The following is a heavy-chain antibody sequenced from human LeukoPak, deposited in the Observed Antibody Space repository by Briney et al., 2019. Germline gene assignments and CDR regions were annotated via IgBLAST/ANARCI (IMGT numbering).Heavy chain of an antibody. J-gene: IGHJ4*02. Sequence: GASVKVSCKASGYTFTGYYMHWVRQAPGQGLEWMGWINPNSGGTNYAQKFQGRVTMTRDTSTSTVYMELSSLRSEDTAVYYCARGDTAMVHGPDYWGQGTLVTVSS. CDR1: GYTFTGYY. CDR2: INPNSGGT. D-gene: IGHD5-18*01. V-gene: IGHV1-2*02. CDR3: ARGDTAMVHGPDY.